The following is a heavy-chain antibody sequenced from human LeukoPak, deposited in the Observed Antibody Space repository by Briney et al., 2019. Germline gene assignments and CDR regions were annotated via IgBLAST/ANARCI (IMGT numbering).Heavy chain of an antibody. V-gene: IGHV1-18*01. J-gene: IGHJ5*02. D-gene: IGHD2-15*01. CDR2: ISTYSDKT. CDR1: GYTLTSYG. Sequence: GASVKVSCEASGYTLTSYGINWMRQAPGQGLEWMGWISTYSDKTNYAQKLQGRVTMTTDTSTNTAYMELRSLRSDDTAVYYCARDWDCRKKSCYDCFDPWGQGTLVTVSS. CDR3: ARDWDCRKKSCYDCFDP.